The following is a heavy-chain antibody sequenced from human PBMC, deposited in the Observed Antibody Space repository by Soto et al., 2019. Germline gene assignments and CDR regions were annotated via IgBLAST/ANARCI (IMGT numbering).Heavy chain of an antibody. CDR3: ARQTSGTPDY. CDR1: AFTFSSYT. J-gene: IGHJ4*01. V-gene: IGHV3-48*02. CDR2: ISSSSTI. D-gene: IGHD3-10*01. Sequence: GGSLRLSCAASAFTFSSYTMNWVRQAPGKGLEWISYISSSSTIYYADSVRGRFTVSRDNARNSLYLEMSSLRDGDTAVYFCARQTSGTPDYWGHGTLVTVSS.